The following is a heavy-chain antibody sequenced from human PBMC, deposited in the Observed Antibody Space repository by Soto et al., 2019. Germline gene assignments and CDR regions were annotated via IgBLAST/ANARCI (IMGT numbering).Heavy chain of an antibody. V-gene: IGHV3-30*14. CDR1: GFTFSSYA. J-gene: IGHJ4*02. CDR2: KSYDGSIK. D-gene: IGHD1-26*01. Sequence: QGQLVESGGGVVRPGRSLSLSCAASGFTFSSYAMHWVRQAPGKGLEWVTVKSYDGSIKYYADSVKARFTISRDTSKNPRYLQIHSLRAEDTAAYYCVKDRGRASYFGSYYWGQRNLDTVSA. CDR3: VKDRGRASYFGSYY.